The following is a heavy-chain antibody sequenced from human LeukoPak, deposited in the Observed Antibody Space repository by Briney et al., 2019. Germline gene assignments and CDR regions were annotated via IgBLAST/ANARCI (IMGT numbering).Heavy chain of an antibody. D-gene: IGHD3-22*01. Sequence: ASVKVSCKASGYTFTSYYMHWVRQAPGQGLEWMGIINPSGGSTSYAQKFQGRVTMTRDTSTSTVYMELSSLRSEDTAVHYCARDWRYYDSSGYSFDYWGQGTLVTVSS. J-gene: IGHJ4*02. CDR1: GYTFTSYY. CDR2: INPSGGST. V-gene: IGHV1-46*01. CDR3: ARDWRYYDSSGYSFDY.